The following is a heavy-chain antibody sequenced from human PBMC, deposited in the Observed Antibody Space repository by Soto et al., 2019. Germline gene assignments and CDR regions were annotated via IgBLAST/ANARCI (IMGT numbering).Heavy chain of an antibody. V-gene: IGHV1-18*01. CDR1: GYTFTTSG. Sequence: ASVKVSCKASGYTFTTSGISLVRQAPGQGLEWMGWISAYNGNTNYAQKLQGRVTMTTDTSTSTAYMELTSQRSDDTAVKSCARTLPVVGYAFDTWGQGTMV. CDR2: ISAYNGNT. J-gene: IGHJ3*02. D-gene: IGHD2-21*01. CDR3: ARTLPVVGYAFDT.